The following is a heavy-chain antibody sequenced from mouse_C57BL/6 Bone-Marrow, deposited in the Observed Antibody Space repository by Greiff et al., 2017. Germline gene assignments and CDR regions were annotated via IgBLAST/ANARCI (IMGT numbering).Heavy chain of an antibody. CDR1: GFTFSDFY. CDR3: ARDAFRTTVGSQVWYFDV. D-gene: IGHD1-1*01. J-gene: IGHJ1*03. V-gene: IGHV7-1*01. Sequence: DVKLVESGGGLVQSGRSLRLSCATSGFTFSDFYMEWVRQAPGKGLEWIAASRNKANDYTTEYSASVKGRFIVSRDTSQSILYLQMNALRAEDTAIYYCARDAFRTTVGSQVWYFDVWGTGTTVTVSS. CDR2: SRNKANDYTT.